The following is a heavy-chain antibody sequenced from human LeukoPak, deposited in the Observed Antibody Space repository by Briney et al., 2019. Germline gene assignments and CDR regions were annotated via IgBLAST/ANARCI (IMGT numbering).Heavy chain of an antibody. Sequence: GGSLRLSCAASGFTFSSYSMNWVRQAPGKGLEWVSSISSSSSYIYYAGSVKGRFTISRDNAKNSLYLQMNSLRAEDTAVYYCARVHPHFAFDIWGQGTMVTVSS. CDR1: GFTFSSYS. CDR3: ARVHPHFAFDI. J-gene: IGHJ3*02. CDR2: ISSSSSYI. V-gene: IGHV3-21*01.